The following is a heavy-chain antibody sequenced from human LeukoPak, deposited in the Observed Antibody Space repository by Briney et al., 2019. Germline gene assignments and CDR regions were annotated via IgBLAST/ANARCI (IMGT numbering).Heavy chain of an antibody. CDR1: GFTFSNYW. CDR2: INRDGSTT. J-gene: IGHJ4*02. V-gene: IGHV3-74*01. CDR3: ARDRKSGESSEIDF. Sequence: GGSLRLSCAASGFTFSNYWVHWVRQAPGKGLVWVSRINRDGSTTNYADSVKGRFTVSRDNAKNTLNLQMNSLRAEDTAVYYCARDRKSGESSEIDFWGQGTLVTVSS. D-gene: IGHD3-10*01.